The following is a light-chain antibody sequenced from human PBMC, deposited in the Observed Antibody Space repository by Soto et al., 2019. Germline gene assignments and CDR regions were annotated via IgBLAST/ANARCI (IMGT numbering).Light chain of an antibody. Sequence: QSALTXPPXXXXXXGQRVTISCSGSSSNIGSNYVYWYQQLPGTAPKLLIYRNNQRPSGVPDRFSGSKSGTSASLAISGLRSEDEADYYCAAWDDSLSAHYVFGTGTKLTVL. CDR1: SSNIGSNY. CDR3: AAWDDSLSAHYV. CDR2: RNN. V-gene: IGLV1-47*01. J-gene: IGLJ1*01.